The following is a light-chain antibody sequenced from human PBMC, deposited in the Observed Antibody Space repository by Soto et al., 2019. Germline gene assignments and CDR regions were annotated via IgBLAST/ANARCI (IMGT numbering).Light chain of an antibody. CDR2: ATS. CDR3: QQYGTSPRIT. J-gene: IGKJ5*01. Sequence: IVLTQSPGTLSLSPGERTTLSCGASQSISRYLAWYQQKPGQGPRLLIYATSTRAAGIPDRFSGSGSGTDFTLTISRLEPEDFAVYYCQQYGTSPRITFGQGTRLEIK. CDR1: QSISRY. V-gene: IGKV3-20*01.